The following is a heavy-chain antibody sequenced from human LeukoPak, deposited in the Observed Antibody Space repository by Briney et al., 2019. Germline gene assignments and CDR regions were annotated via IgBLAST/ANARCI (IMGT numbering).Heavy chain of an antibody. Sequence: ETLSLTCTVSGGSISSSSYYWGWIRQPPGKGLEWVSAMSGSGGSTYYADSVKGRFIISRDNSKNTLYLQMNSLRAEDTAVYYCAKTKVPNYYGSGSYVDYWGQGTLVTVSS. CDR1: GGSISSSSYY. V-gene: IGHV3-23*01. D-gene: IGHD3-10*01. J-gene: IGHJ4*02. CDR2: MSGSGGST. CDR3: AKTKVPNYYGSGSYVDY.